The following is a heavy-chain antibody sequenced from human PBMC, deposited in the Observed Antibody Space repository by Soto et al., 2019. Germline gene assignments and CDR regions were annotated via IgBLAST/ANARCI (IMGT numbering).Heavy chain of an antibody. J-gene: IGHJ6*01. CDR1: GFTVSSNY. Sequence: GGSLRLSCAASGFTVSSNYMSWVRQAPGQGLEWVSVIYSGGSTYYADSVRGRFTISRDNSKNTLYLQMKSLRAADTAVYYCARDFAVPAAIGTDYYFYYGLDVWGRGNTVTVSS. CDR3: ARDFAVPAAIGTDYYFYYGLDV. CDR2: IYSGGST. D-gene: IGHD2-2*01. V-gene: IGHV3-53*01.